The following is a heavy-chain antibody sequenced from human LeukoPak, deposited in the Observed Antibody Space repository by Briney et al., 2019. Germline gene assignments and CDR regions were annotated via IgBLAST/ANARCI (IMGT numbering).Heavy chain of an antibody. J-gene: IGHJ4*02. CDR1: GGSINNYY. Sequence: SETLSLTCTVSGGSINNYYWSWVRQPPGKGLEWIGYIYFSGSTNYNPSLKSRVTISIDTSKNQFSLKLSSVTAADTAAYYCARGYYDSSGYWLSYFDYWGQGTLVTVSS. CDR3: ARGYYDSSGYWLSYFDY. CDR2: IYFSGST. V-gene: IGHV4-59*01. D-gene: IGHD3-22*01.